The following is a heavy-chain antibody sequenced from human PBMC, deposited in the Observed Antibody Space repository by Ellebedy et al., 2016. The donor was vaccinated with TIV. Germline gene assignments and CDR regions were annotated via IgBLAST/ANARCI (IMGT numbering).Heavy chain of an antibody. CDR2: ISRNGGGT. D-gene: IGHD1-26*01. CDR1: GFTFSIYA. J-gene: IGHJ4*02. V-gene: IGHV3-23*01. Sequence: GESLKISCAASGFTFSIYAMGWVRQAPGKGLEWVSTISRNGGGTYYAGSVEGRFTIFRDNSNNTLWLQMSGLRAEDTARYFCAKDLGIERQWGFDYWGQGTLVTVSS. CDR3: AKDLGIERQWGFDY.